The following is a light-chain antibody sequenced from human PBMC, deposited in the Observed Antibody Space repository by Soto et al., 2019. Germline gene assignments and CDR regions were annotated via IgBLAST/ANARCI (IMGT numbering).Light chain of an antibody. V-gene: IGLV3-21*04. CDR3: QVWDGSTDAV. CDR1: NIGNLD. J-gene: IGLJ2*01. CDR2: SDN. Sequence: SYELTQPPAVSAAPGKTATITCGGNNIGNLDVHWYQQKPGQAPVLVIFSDNDRPSGIPDRFSGSNSGNTATLTISRVDAGDEASYYCQVWDGSTDAVFGGGTKLTVL.